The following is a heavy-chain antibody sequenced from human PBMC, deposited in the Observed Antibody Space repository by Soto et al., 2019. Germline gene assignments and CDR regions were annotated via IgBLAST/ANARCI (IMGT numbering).Heavy chain of an antibody. CDR1: GFTFSSYS. Sequence: GGSLRLSCAASGFTFSSYSVNWVRQAPGKGLEWVSYISSSSSSIYYADSVKGRFTISRDNAKNSLYLQMNSLRDEDTAVYYCARGTVTLFDYWGQGTLVTVSS. V-gene: IGHV3-48*02. CDR3: ARGTVTLFDY. CDR2: ISSSSSSI. D-gene: IGHD4-17*01. J-gene: IGHJ4*02.